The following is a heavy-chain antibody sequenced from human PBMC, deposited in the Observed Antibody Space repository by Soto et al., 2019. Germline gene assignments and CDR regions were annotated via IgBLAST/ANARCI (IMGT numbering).Heavy chain of an antibody. CDR1: GFTFSSYA. J-gene: IGHJ4*02. Sequence: EVQLLESGGGLVQPGGSLRLSCAASGFTFSSYAMSWVRQAPGKGLEWVSAISGSGGNTYYADSVKGRFTISRDNSKNTLYLQMNSLRAEDTAVYYCAKDMMYTYCSGGSCYYFDYWGQGTLVTVSS. D-gene: IGHD2-15*01. CDR3: AKDMMYTYCSGGSCYYFDY. V-gene: IGHV3-23*01. CDR2: ISGSGGNT.